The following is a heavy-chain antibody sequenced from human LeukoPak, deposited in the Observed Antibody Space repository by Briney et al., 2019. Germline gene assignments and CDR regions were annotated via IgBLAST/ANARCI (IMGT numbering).Heavy chain of an antibody. V-gene: IGHV1-2*02. CDR1: GYTFTGYY. Sequence: ASVKVSCKASGYTFTGYYMHWVRQAPGQGLEWMGWINPNSGGTNYAQKFQGGVTMTRDTSISTAYMELSRLRSDDTAVYYCARDAEYSSSHYFDYWGQGTLVTVSS. J-gene: IGHJ4*02. CDR2: INPNSGGT. CDR3: ARDAEYSSSHYFDY. D-gene: IGHD6-6*01.